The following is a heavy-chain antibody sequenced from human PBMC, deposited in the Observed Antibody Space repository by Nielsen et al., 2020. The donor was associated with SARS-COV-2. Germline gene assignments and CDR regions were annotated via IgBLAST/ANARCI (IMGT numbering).Heavy chain of an antibody. Sequence: ASVKVSCKASGYTFTSYDINWVRQATGQGLEWMGWMNPNSGNTGYAQKFQGRVTMTRNTSISTAYMELSSLRSEDTAMYYCARAPSITIFGVVIIPWYFDYWGQGTLVTVSS. J-gene: IGHJ4*02. CDR2: MNPNSGNT. CDR1: GYTFTSYD. D-gene: IGHD3-3*01. V-gene: IGHV1-8*01. CDR3: ARAPSITIFGVVIIPWYFDY.